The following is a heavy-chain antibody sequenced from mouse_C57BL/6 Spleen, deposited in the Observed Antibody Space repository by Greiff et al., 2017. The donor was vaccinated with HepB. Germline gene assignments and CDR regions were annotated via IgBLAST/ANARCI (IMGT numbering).Heavy chain of an antibody. Sequence: QVQLKESGAELVKPGASVKLSCKASGYTFTEYTIHWVKQRSGQGLEWIGWFYPGSGSIKYNEKFKDKATLTADKSSSTVYMELSRLTSEDSAVYFCARHEEYYGSSPWYFDVWGTGTTVTVSS. J-gene: IGHJ1*03. D-gene: IGHD1-1*01. CDR2: FYPGSGSI. CDR1: GYTFTEYT. CDR3: ARHEEYYGSSPWYFDV. V-gene: IGHV1-62-2*01.